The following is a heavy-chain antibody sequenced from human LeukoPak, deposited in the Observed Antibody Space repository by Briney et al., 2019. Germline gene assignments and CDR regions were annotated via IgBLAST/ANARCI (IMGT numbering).Heavy chain of an antibody. V-gene: IGHV4-39*07. D-gene: IGHD2-15*01. CDR3: ARDRGYCSGGSCYFELSDY. CDR2: IYYSGST. CDR1: GGSISGGGYY. Sequence: KASGTLSLTCTVSGGSISGGGYYWGWIRQPPGKGLEWIGSIYYSGSTYYNPSLKSRVTISVDTSKNQFSLKLSSVTAADTAVYYCARDRGYCSGGSCYFELSDYWGQGTLVTVSS. J-gene: IGHJ4*02.